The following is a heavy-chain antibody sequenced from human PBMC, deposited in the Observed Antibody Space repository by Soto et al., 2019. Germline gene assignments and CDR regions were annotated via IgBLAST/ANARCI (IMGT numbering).Heavy chain of an antibody. CDR2: SSNSGTFS. CDR1: GFTFSDYY. Sequence: WGSLRLCCEGSGFTFSDYYISWIRQAPGKGLEWISYSSNSGTFSRYADSVKGRFSISRDNTKNLLYLQMNSLRAEDTAVYYCARSGDNYNRLDYWGQGTPVTVSS. D-gene: IGHD1-1*01. J-gene: IGHJ4*02. CDR3: ARSGDNYNRLDY. V-gene: IGHV3-11*06.